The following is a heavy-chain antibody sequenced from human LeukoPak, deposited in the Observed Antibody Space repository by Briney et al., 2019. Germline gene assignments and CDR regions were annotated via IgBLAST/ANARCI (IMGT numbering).Heavy chain of an antibody. CDR1: GFTFSNYA. D-gene: IGHD2-15*01. CDR3: ATQPCSGGSCYLGY. CDR2: ISHHASNQ. V-gene: IGHV3-30-3*01. J-gene: IGHJ4*02. Sequence: GGSLRLSCAASGFTFSNYAMHWVRQAPGKGLEWLAVISHHASNQYYADSVKGRFTISRDNSKNTLYLQMNSLRAEDTAVYYCATQPCSGGSCYLGYWGQGTLVTVSS.